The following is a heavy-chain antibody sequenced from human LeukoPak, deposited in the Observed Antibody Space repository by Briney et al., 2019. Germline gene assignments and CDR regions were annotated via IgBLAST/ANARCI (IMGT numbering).Heavy chain of an antibody. CDR3: ARDQDYYDSSGYNGY. CDR2: IKQDGSEK. J-gene: IGHJ4*02. D-gene: IGHD3-22*01. V-gene: IGHV3-7*01. CDR1: GFTFSSYW. Sequence: PGGSLRLSCAASGFTFSSYWMSWVRQAPGKGLEWVANIKQDGSEKYYVDSVKGRFTISRDNAKNSLYLQMNSLRAEDTAVYYCARDQDYYDSSGYNGYWGQGTLVTVSS.